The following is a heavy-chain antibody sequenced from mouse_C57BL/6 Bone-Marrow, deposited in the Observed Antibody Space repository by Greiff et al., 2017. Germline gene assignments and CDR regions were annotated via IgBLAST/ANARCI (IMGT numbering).Heavy chain of an antibody. D-gene: IGHD4-1*01. CDR2: IYPTSGRT. V-gene: IGHV1-55*01. CDR3: ARSGSLGRSVDY. CDR1: GYTFTSYW. Sequence: QVQLQQSGAELVKPGASVKMSCTASGYTFTSYWITWVKQRPGQGLEWIGDIYPTSGRTNYNEKFKSKAILTVDTSTNTAYMQRSSLTSEDSAVLYSARSGSLGRSVDYWGQGTTPTVSA. J-gene: IGHJ2*01.